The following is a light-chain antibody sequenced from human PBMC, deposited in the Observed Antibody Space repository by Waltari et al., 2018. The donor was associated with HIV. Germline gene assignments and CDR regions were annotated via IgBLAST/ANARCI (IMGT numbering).Light chain of an antibody. Sequence: QPALTQPASVSGSPGQSNTISCPGTSSDVGGYHSVSWYQQHPGKAPKLMIYEVSNRPSGVSDRLSGSKSGNTASLTISGLQAEDEADYYCSSYTSSSTFVFGTGTKVTVL. CDR1: SSDVGGYHS. CDR3: SSYTSSSTFV. J-gene: IGLJ1*01. V-gene: IGLV2-14*01. CDR2: EVS.